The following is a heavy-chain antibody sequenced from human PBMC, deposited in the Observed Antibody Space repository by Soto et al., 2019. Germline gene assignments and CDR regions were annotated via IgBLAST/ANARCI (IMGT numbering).Heavy chain of an antibody. V-gene: IGHV1-18*01. CDR2: ISAYYGNT. Sequence: ASVKVSCKASGYTFTSYGISWVRQAPGQGLEWMGWISAYYGNTNYAQKLQGRVTMTTDTSTSTAYMELRSLRSDDTAVYYCARDRPGPYDSSDTDAFDIWGQGTMVTVSS. D-gene: IGHD3-22*01. CDR1: GYTFTSYG. J-gene: IGHJ3*02. CDR3: ARDRPGPYDSSDTDAFDI.